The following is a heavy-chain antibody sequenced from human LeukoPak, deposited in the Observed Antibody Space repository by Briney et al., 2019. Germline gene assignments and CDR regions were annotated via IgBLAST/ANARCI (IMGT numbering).Heavy chain of an antibody. CDR3: ARGMMIATIDY. J-gene: IGHJ4*02. Sequence: ASLKVSCKASGYTFTGYYIHWVRQTPGQGLEWMGWINPNSGGTNYAQKFQGRVTMTRDTSISTAYIELSRLRSDDTAVCYCARGMMIATIDYWGQGALVTVSS. CDR1: GYTFTGYY. V-gene: IGHV1-2*02. CDR2: INPNSGGT. D-gene: IGHD1-26*01.